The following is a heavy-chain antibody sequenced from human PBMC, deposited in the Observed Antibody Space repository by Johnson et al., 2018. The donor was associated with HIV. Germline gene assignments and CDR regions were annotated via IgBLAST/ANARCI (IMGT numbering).Heavy chain of an antibody. CDR1: GFTFSSYA. V-gene: IGHV3-13*01. CDR2: IGTAGDT. D-gene: IGHD6-13*01. CDR3: ARGGAAAGGAFDI. J-gene: IGHJ3*02. Sequence: SCAASGFTFSSYAMHWVRQATGKGLEWVSAIGTAGDTYYPGSVKGRFTISRENAKNSLYLQMNSLRAGDTAVYYCARGGAAAGGAFDIWGQGTMVTVSS.